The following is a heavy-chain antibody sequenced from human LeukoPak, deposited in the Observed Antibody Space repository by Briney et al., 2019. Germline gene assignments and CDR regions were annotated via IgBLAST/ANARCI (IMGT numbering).Heavy chain of an antibody. D-gene: IGHD1-1*01. J-gene: IGHJ5*02. CDR2: IYYSGST. V-gene: IGHV4-59*01. CDR1: GGSISSYY. Sequence: SETLSFTCTVSGGSISSYYWSWIRQPPGKGLEWLGYIYYSGSTNYNPSLKSRVTISVYTSKNQFSLKLSSVTAADTAVYYCARDFWNEGENWFEPWGQGTLVTVSS. CDR3: ARDFWNEGENWFEP.